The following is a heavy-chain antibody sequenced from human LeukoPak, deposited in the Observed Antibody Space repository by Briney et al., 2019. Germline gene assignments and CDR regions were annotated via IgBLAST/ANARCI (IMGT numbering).Heavy chain of an antibody. J-gene: IGHJ4*02. Sequence: GGSLRLSCAASGFTVSSNYMSWVRQAPGKGLEWVSVIYSGGSTYYADSVKGRFAISRDNSKNTLYLQMNSLRAEDTAVYYCARVWREALDYWGQGTLVTVSS. V-gene: IGHV3-53*01. D-gene: IGHD1-26*01. CDR2: IYSGGST. CDR3: ARVWREALDY. CDR1: GFTVSSNY.